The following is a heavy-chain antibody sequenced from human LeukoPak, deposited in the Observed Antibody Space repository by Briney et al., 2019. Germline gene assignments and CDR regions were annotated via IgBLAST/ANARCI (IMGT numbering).Heavy chain of an antibody. J-gene: IGHJ4*02. CDR2: ISGSGGST. V-gene: IGHV3-23*01. D-gene: IGHD3-22*01. Sequence: GGSLRLSCTVSGFTFSSYAMSWARQAPGKGLEWVSAISGSGGSTYYADSVKGRFTISRDNSKNTLYLQMNSLRAEDTAVYYCAKMYYYDSSGYQFDYWGQGTLVTVSS. CDR3: AKMYYYDSSGYQFDY. CDR1: GFTFSSYA.